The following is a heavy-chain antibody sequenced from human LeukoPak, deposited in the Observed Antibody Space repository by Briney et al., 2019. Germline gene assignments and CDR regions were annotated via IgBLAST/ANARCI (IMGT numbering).Heavy chain of an antibody. V-gene: IGHV3-33*01. J-gene: IGHJ4*02. CDR3: ARDRGPGGLAGTYY. CDR2: IWHDGSNQ. CDR1: GFTFSSYA. Sequence: GRSLRLSCVAPGFTFSSYAMHWVRQAPGKGLEWVAVIWHDGSNQTYTDSVKGRFTISRDNSKNTLDLHMSSLRAEDTAMYYCARDRGPGGLAGTYYWGQGTLVTVSS. D-gene: IGHD6-19*01.